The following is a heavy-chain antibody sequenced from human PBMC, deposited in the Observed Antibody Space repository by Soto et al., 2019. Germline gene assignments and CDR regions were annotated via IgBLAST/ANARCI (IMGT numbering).Heavy chain of an antibody. CDR3: ARVSYNVVVPAALYNWFDP. CDR1: GGSISSSNW. V-gene: IGHV4-4*02. D-gene: IGHD2-2*01. Sequence: SETLSLTCAVSGGSISSSNWWSWVGQPPGKGQEWIGEIYHSGSTNYNPSLKSRVTISVDKSKNQFSLKLSSVTAADTAVYYCARVSYNVVVPAALYNWFDPWGQGTLVTGSS. CDR2: IYHSGST. J-gene: IGHJ5*02.